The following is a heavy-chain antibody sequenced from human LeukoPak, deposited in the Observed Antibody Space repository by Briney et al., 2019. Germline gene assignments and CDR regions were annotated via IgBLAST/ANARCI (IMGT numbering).Heavy chain of an antibody. V-gene: IGHV3-7*01. CDR1: GFTFSSYW. Sequence: GGSLRLSCAASGFTFSSYWMSWVRQAPGKGLEWVANIKQDGSEKYYVDSVKGRFTISRDNAKNSLYLQMNSLRAEDTAVYYCARDIYRMYSRYDYWGQGTLVTVSS. J-gene: IGHJ4*02. CDR2: IKQDGSEK. CDR3: ARDIYRMYSRYDY. D-gene: IGHD6-13*01.